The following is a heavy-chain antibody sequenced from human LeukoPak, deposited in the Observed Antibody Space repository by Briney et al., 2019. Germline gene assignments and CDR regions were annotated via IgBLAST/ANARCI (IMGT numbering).Heavy chain of an antibody. Sequence: GGPLRLSCAASGFTFSSYAMSWVRQAPGKGLEWVSGISDSSGSTYYADSVKGRFTVSRDNSKNTLYLQMNSLRAEDTAVYYCAKLPPRVVPAANYYFDYWGQGTLVTVSS. J-gene: IGHJ4*02. D-gene: IGHD2-2*01. V-gene: IGHV3-23*01. CDR1: GFTFSSYA. CDR3: AKLPPRVVPAANYYFDY. CDR2: ISDSSGST.